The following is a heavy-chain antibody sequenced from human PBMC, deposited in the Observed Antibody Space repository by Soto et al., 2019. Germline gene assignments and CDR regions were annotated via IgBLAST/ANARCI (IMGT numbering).Heavy chain of an antibody. CDR2: IWYDGSNK. J-gene: IGHJ6*02. Sequence: PGGSLRLSCAASGFTFSSYGMHWVRQAPGKGLEWVAVIWYDGSNKYYADSVKGRFTISRDNSKNTLYLQMNSLRAEDTAVYYCARDMGVRDTANQIFYYYGMDVWGQGTTVTVSS. D-gene: IGHD5-18*01. V-gene: IGHV3-33*01. CDR3: ARDMGVRDTANQIFYYYGMDV. CDR1: GFTFSSYG.